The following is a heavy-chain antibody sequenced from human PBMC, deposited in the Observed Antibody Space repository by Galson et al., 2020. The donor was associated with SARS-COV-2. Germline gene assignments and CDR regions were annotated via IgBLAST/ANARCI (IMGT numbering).Heavy chain of an antibody. Sequence: TGGSLRLSCAASGFSFSSFGMHWVRQAPGKGLEWVAVISYDGSNKYYADSVKGRFTISRDNSKNTLYLQMNSLRTKDTAVYSCAKDLPNYSSGWLDYWGQGTLVTGSS. J-gene: IGHJ4*02. CDR2: ISYDGSNK. CDR3: AKDLPNYSSGWLDY. D-gene: IGHD6-19*01. V-gene: IGHV3-30*18. CDR1: GFSFSSFG.